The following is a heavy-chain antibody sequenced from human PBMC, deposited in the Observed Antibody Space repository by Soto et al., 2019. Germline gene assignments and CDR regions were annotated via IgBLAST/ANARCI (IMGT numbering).Heavy chain of an antibody. V-gene: IGHV3-66*01. Sequence: GGSLRLSCSASGFTFSSYAMHWVRQAPGKGLEWVSVIYRGGSTYFADSVKGRLTIPRDNSKNTLYLQMNSLRAEDTAIYYCARYYDSRGYYPDSFDIWGQGTMVTVSS. J-gene: IGHJ3*02. CDR3: ARYYDSRGYYPDSFDI. CDR2: IYRGGST. D-gene: IGHD3-22*01. CDR1: GFTFSSYA.